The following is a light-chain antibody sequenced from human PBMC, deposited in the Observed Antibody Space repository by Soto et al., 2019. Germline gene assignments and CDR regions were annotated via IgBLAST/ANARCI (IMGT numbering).Light chain of an antibody. CDR1: DNIAPW. CDR3: QHYNSFSRT. V-gene: IGKV1-5*03. J-gene: IGKJ1*01. Sequence: DIQMTQSPSTLSASVGDRVAITCRASDNIAPWVAWYQQKPGKAPKLLIYKAANLADEVPSRFAGSGSGTDFTLTSTRLQPDDFATYYCQHYNSFSRTFGQGTKVEV. CDR2: KAA.